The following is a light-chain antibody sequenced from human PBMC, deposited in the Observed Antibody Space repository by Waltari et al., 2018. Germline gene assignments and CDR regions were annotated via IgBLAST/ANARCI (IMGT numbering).Light chain of an antibody. CDR1: SLRTYY. CDR3: ASRDSSGNHAV. J-gene: IGLJ2*01. CDR2: GKS. V-gene: IGLV3-19*01. Sequence: SSELTQDPAVSVALGQAVRITCQGDSLRTYYASWYQQKPGQAPVLVIYGKSNRPSGLPDRVSGSSSGNTASLTISGAQAEDEADYYCASRDSSGNHAVFGGGTKLTVL.